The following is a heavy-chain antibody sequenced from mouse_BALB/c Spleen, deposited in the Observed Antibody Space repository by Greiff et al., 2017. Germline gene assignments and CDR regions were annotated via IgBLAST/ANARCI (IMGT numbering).Heavy chain of an antibody. Sequence: VQLQQSGPSLVKPSQTLSLTCSVTGDSITSGYWNWIRKFPGNKLEYMGYISYSGSTYYNPSLKSRISITRDTSKNQYYLQLNSVTTEDTATYYCARYNWEKGYYAMDDWGQGTSVTVSS. CDR2: ISYSGST. CDR1: GDSITSGY. CDR3: ARYNWEKGYYAMDD. D-gene: IGHD4-1*01. V-gene: IGHV3-8*02. J-gene: IGHJ4*01.